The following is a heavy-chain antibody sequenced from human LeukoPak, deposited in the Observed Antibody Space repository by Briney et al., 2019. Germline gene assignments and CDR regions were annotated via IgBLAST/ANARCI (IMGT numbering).Heavy chain of an antibody. Sequence: PGGSLRLSCAASGFTFVDYGMSWVRQAPGKGLEWVSGINWNGGSTGYADSVKGRFTISRDNAKNSLYLQMNSLRAEDTALYYCARAAAAFAYYYYMDVWGKGTTVTVSS. CDR1: GFTFVDYG. CDR3: ARAAAAFAYYYYMDV. V-gene: IGHV3-20*04. J-gene: IGHJ6*03. D-gene: IGHD6-13*01. CDR2: INWNGGST.